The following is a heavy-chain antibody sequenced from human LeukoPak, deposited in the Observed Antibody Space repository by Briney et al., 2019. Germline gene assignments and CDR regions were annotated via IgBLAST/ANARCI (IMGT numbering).Heavy chain of an antibody. J-gene: IGHJ5*02. V-gene: IGHV3-21*01. Sequence: RPGGSLRLSCAASGFTFSSYSMNWVRQAPGKGLEWVSSISSSSSYIYYADSVKGRFTISRDNAKNSLYPQMNSLRAEDTAVYYCAREGSRLGELSYNWLDPWGQGTLVTVSS. CDR3: AREGSRLGELSYNWLDP. CDR2: ISSSSSYI. D-gene: IGHD3-16*02. CDR1: GFTFSSYS.